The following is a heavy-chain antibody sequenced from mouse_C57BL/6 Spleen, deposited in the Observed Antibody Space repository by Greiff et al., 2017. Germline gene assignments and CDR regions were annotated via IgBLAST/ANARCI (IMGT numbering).Heavy chain of an antibody. Sequence: VQLQQSGPGLVQPSQSLSITCTVSGFSLTSYGVHWVRQSPGKGLEWLGVIWSGGSTDYNAAFISRLSISKDNSKSQVFFKMNSLQADDTAIYCCARTDGTLGYWGQGTTLTVSS. V-gene: IGHV2-2*01. D-gene: IGHD1-1*01. CDR1: GFSLTSYG. CDR3: ARTDGTLGY. J-gene: IGHJ2*01. CDR2: IWSGGST.